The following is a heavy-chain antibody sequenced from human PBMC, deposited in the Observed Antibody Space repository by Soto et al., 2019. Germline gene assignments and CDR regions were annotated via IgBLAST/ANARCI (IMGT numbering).Heavy chain of an antibody. Sequence: QVQLVQSGAEVKKPGASVKVSCKASGYTFTSFSISWVRQALGQGLEWMGWISAYNANTNNAENLQGRVTMTTDTSTSTAYMELRSLRSDDTAVYYCAGDHRGGTDAFDIWGQGTMVTVSS. V-gene: IGHV1-18*01. J-gene: IGHJ3*02. CDR1: GYTFTSFS. CDR2: ISAYNANT. D-gene: IGHD2-15*01. CDR3: AGDHRGGTDAFDI.